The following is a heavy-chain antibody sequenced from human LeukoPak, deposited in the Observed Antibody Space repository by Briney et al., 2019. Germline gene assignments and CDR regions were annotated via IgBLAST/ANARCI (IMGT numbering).Heavy chain of an antibody. CDR1: GYTFTSYG. CDR2: ISAYNGNT. V-gene: IGHV1-18*01. J-gene: IGHJ4*02. Sequence: ASVKVSCKASGYTFTSYGISWVRQAPGQGLEWMGWISAYNGNTNYAQKLQGRVTITTDTSTSTPYMELRSLRSDDTAVYYCARQTDFWSGYYGLDYWGQGTLVTVSS. D-gene: IGHD3-3*01. CDR3: ARQTDFWSGYYGLDY.